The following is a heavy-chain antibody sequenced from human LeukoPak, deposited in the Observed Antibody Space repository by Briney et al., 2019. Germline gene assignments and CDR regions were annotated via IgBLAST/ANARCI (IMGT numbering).Heavy chain of an antibody. Sequence: GGSLRLSCAASGFTFSSYSMNWVRQAPGKGLEWVSSISSSSSYIYYADSVKGRFTISRDNAKNSLYLQMNSLRAEDTAVYYCARGTDIVVVPAAIYSGPYFDYWGQGTLVTVSS. CDR3: ARGTDIVVVPAAIYSGPYFDY. CDR1: GFTFSSYS. J-gene: IGHJ4*02. V-gene: IGHV3-21*01. CDR2: ISSSSSYI. D-gene: IGHD2-2*02.